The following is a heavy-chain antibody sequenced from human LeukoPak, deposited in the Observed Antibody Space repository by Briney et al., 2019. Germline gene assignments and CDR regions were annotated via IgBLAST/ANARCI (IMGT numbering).Heavy chain of an antibody. V-gene: IGHV4-39*01. J-gene: IGHJ4*02. D-gene: IGHD5-12*01. CDR3: ATSGYDTSPEY. CDR2: IYYSGST. CDR1: GGSISSSSYY. Sequence: SETLSLTCTVSGGSISSSSYYWGWIRQPPGKGLEWIGCIYYSGSTYYNPSLKSRVTISVDTSKNQFSLKLSSVTAADTAVYYCATSGYDTSPEYWGQGTLVTVSS.